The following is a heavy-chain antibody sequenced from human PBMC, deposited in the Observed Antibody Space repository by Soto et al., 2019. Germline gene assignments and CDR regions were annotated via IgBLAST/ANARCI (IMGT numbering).Heavy chain of an antibody. CDR3: ASIGYASRGSYHVF. CDR2: IYYSGST. D-gene: IGHD1-26*01. V-gene: IGHV4-30-4*01. CDR1: GGSFSSVDYY. J-gene: IGHJ4*02. Sequence: QVQLQESGPGLVKPSQTLSLTCTVSGGSFSSVDYYWSWIRQTPGKGLQLIGAIYYSGSTFYHPSLKRRVTISMDTSRNQFTLKVTSVTAADTAVYYCASIGYASRGSYHVFWGQGTPVTVSS.